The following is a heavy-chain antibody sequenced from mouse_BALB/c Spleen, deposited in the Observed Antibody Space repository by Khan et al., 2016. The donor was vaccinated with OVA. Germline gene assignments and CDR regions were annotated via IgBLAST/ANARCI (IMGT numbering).Heavy chain of an antibody. D-gene: IGHD1-1*01. Sequence: EVQLQESGPSLVKPSQTLSLTCSVTGDSITSGFWNWIRKFPGNKFEYLGYITYSGNIYYNPSLKSRISITLDPSKSQYYLQLNSVTTEDTATYYYARSYSSWAMDYWGQGTPVTVSS. CDR1: GDSITSGF. V-gene: IGHV3-8*02. J-gene: IGHJ4*01. CDR3: ARSYSSWAMDY. CDR2: ITYSGNI.